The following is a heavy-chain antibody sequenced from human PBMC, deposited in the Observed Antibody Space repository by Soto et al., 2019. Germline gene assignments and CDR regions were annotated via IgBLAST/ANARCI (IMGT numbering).Heavy chain of an antibody. Sequence: EVHLVESGGGLVQPGGSLRLSCAASGFTFSTYWMSWVRQAPGKGLEWVANIKQDGSDKYYAGSVKGRFTISRDNAKNSLYLQMNSLRVEDTAVYYCARLSPYWGQGALVTVSS. CDR2: IKQDGSDK. CDR3: ARLSPY. V-gene: IGHV3-7*01. J-gene: IGHJ4*02. D-gene: IGHD3-16*02. CDR1: GFTFSTYW.